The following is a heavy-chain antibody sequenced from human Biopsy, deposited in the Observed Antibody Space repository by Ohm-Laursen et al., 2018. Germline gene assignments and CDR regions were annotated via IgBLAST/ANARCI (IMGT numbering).Heavy chain of an antibody. CDR3: ARDYDTSGYYYVS. CDR2: IHHSGST. CDR1: GVSITAYY. J-gene: IGHJ5*02. Sequence: GTLSLTCTVSGVSITAYYWSWIRQPPGKGLECIGNIHHSGSTNYKPSLKSRVNISVDTSKNQFSLKLNSVTAADTAVYYCARDYDTSGYYYVSWGQGTLVTVSS. D-gene: IGHD3-22*01. V-gene: IGHV4-4*09.